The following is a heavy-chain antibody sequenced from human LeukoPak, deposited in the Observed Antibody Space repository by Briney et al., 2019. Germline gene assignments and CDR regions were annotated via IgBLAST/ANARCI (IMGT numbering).Heavy chain of an antibody. CDR1: GYTFTSYG. D-gene: IGHD1-26*01. CDR2: ISAYNGNT. CDR3: ARDRTIVGATTWNY. Sequence: ASVKLSCKASGYTFTSYGISWVRQAPGQGIEWMGWISAYNGNTNYAQKLQGRVTMTTDKSTSTSYMQLRSLRSDDTAVYYCARDRTIVGATTWNYWGQGTLVTVSS. V-gene: IGHV1-18*01. J-gene: IGHJ4*02.